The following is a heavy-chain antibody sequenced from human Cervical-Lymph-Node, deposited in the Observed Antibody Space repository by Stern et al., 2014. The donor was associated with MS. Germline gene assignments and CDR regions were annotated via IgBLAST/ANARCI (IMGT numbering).Heavy chain of an antibody. CDR1: GGSITNYY. J-gene: IGHJ4*01. Sequence: VHLVQSGPGLVKPSETLSLTCTVSGGSITNYYWSWIRQPPGKGLEWIGYIYYRGSTNYNPSLKSRVTISVDTSKNQCSLKLSSVPAADTAVYYCARDKGMFFLWGQGTLVTVSS. CDR2: IYYRGST. D-gene: IGHD2/OR15-2a*01. V-gene: IGHV4-59*01. CDR3: ARDKGMFFL.